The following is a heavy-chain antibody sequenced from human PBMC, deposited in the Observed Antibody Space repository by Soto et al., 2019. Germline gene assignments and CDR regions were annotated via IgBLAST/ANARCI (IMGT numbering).Heavy chain of an antibody. D-gene: IGHD6-19*01. CDR2: INSDGSST. CDR1: GFTFSSYW. Sequence: EVQLVESGGGLVQPGGSLRLSCAASGFTFSSYWLHWVRQAPGKGLVWLSRINSDGSSTNYADSVQGRFTISRDNAKSTLYLQLTSVRAEDTAVYYCARKGAVAGFGYWGQGTLVPVSS. CDR3: ARKGAVAGFGY. J-gene: IGHJ4*02. V-gene: IGHV3-74*01.